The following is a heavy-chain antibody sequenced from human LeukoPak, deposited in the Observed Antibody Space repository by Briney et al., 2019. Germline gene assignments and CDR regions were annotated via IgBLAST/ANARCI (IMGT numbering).Heavy chain of an antibody. J-gene: IGHJ4*02. CDR3: AKDGVPYGDPLYYFDY. CDR2: IYSGTST. D-gene: IGHD4-17*01. V-gene: IGHV3-53*01. CDR1: GFTVSSNS. Sequence: GGSLRLSCAASGFTVSSNSMSWVRQAPGKGLEWVSVIYSGTSTYYADSVKGRFTISRDNSRNTLYLQMNSLRAEDTAVYYCAKDGVPYGDPLYYFDYWGQGTLVTVSS.